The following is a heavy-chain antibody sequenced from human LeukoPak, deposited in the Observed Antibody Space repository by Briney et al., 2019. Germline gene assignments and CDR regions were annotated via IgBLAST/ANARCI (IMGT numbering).Heavy chain of an antibody. D-gene: IGHD2-15*01. CDR3: AKDTERYCSGGSCYYFDY. CDR1: GFTFSSYS. V-gene: IGHV3-21*01. J-gene: IGHJ4*02. Sequence: PGGSLRLSCAASGFTFSSYSMNWVRQAPGKGLEWVSSISSSSSYIYYADSVKGRFTISRDNAKNSLYLQMNSLRAEDTAVYYCAKDTERYCSGGSCYYFDYWGQGTLVTVSS. CDR2: ISSSSSYI.